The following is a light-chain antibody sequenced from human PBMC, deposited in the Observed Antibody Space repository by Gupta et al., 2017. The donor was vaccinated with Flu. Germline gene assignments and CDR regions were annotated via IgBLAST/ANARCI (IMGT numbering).Light chain of an antibody. Sequence: EIVLTQSPAPLSLSPGASATLSCRASQRISSYLTWYQQKPGQAPRLLIYEASNRATGIPARFSGSGSGTDFILTISSLEPEDFAVYYCQQRSDWPYTFGQGTKLEIK. V-gene: IGKV3-11*01. CDR2: EAS. CDR1: QRISSY. J-gene: IGKJ2*01. CDR3: QQRSDWPYT.